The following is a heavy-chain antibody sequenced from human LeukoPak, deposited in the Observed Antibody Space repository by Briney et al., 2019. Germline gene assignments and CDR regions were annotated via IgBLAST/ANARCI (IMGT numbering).Heavy chain of an antibody. J-gene: IGHJ6*03. CDR2: IHYGGIT. CDR3: ARGQYYYHSLYYYMDV. CDR1: GYSISSDNW. D-gene: IGHD3-22*01. Sequence: SETLSLTCAVSGYSISSDNWWGWIRQPPGKGLEWIGYIHYGGITYYSPSLKSRVTLSVDTSKNQFSLRLSSVTAADTAVYYCARGQYYYHSLYYYMDVWRKGTTVTVS. V-gene: IGHV4-28*03.